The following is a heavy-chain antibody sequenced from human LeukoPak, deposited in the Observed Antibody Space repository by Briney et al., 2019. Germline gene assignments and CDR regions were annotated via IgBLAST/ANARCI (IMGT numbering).Heavy chain of an antibody. Sequence: GGSLRLSCAASGFTFSNYAMRWVRQAPGKGLEWVSGISGSGDSTYYADSVKGRFTISRDNSKNTLYLQMNSLRAEDTAVYYCARGITDSSGWYGLYYFDYWGQGTLVTVSS. D-gene: IGHD6-19*01. J-gene: IGHJ4*02. CDR3: ARGITDSSGWYGLYYFDY. CDR2: ISGSGDST. CDR1: GFTFSNYA. V-gene: IGHV3-23*01.